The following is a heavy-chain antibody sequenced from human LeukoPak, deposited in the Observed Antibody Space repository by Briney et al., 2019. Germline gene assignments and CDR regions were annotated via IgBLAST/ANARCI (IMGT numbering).Heavy chain of an antibody. J-gene: IGHJ5*02. D-gene: IGHD3-10*01. CDR3: ARADPNASGYFYRFNWFDP. CDR2: IYSSGST. V-gene: IGHV4-59*01. CDR1: GGSMSSYS. Sequence: SETLSLTCTVSGGSMSSYSWNWLRQRPGKGLEGIGNIYSSGSTDYNPSLKSRVTISLDTSKFQFSLRLNSVTAADTAVYYCARADPNASGYFYRFNWFDPWGQGTLVTVSS.